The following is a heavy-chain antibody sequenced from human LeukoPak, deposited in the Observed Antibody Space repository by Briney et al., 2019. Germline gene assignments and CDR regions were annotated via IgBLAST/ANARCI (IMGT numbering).Heavy chain of an antibody. CDR2: IKEDGSAK. D-gene: IGHD3-22*01. CDR1: GFTFNSYW. CDR3: ATYSSLNRREFQY. Sequence: PGGSLRLSCAASGFTFNSYWMSWVRQAPGKGLEWVANIKEDGSAKYYVDSVKGRFTISRDNAKNSLYLQMNSLRAEDTAVYYCATYSSLNRREFQYWGQGTLLTVSS. J-gene: IGHJ1*01. V-gene: IGHV3-7*01.